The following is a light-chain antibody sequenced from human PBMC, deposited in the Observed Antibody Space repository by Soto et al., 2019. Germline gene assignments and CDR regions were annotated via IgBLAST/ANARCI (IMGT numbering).Light chain of an antibody. CDR2: DAS. J-gene: IGKJ1*01. CDR1: QRVSSNY. Sequence: EIVLTQSPGTLSLSPGERATLSCRASQRVSSNYLAWYQQKPGQPPRLLISDASSRATGIPDRFSGSGSGTHFTLTISGLETEDFAVYYCQHDCRSPPSWTCGQGTKVEIK. V-gene: IGKV3-20*01. CDR3: QHDCRSPPSWT.